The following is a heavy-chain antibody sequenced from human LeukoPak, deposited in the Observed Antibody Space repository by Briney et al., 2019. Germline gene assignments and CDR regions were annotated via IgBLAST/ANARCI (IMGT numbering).Heavy chain of an antibody. J-gene: IGHJ4*02. V-gene: IGHV1-2*02. Sequence: ASAKVSCKPSGYTFIDHYLHWVRQAPGQGLESLGWIDPDTGDTNYPQKFQGRVTMTRDTSSSTAYMELNRLRSDDTAVYYCARAGHNSNSGGYDFWGLGTLVTVSS. CDR2: IDPDTGDT. CDR1: GYTFIDHY. CDR3: ARAGHNSNSGGYDF. D-gene: IGHD3-22*01.